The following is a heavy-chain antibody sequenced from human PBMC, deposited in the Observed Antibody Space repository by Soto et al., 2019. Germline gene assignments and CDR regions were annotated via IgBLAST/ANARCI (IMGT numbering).Heavy chain of an antibody. CDR1: GFAFSTKW. CDR2: INIDGTTT. Sequence: GGSLRLSCAASGFAFSTKWMHWVRQGPGKGLVWVSRINIDGTTTNYADSVKGRFTISRDNAKNMLYLQMDSLRAEDTAEYYCARIPYSDTDPCPWGQGTLVTVSS. J-gene: IGHJ5*02. CDR3: ARIPYSDTDPCP. V-gene: IGHV3-74*01. D-gene: IGHD1-26*01.